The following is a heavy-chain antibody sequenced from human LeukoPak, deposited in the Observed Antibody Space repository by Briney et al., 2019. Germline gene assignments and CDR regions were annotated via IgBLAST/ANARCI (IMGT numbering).Heavy chain of an antibody. CDR1: GFTFSNYA. Sequence: PGGSLRLSCAASGFTFSNYAMNWVRQAPGKGLEWVSAISNSGGTTYYADSVKGQFTISRDNSKNTLYLQMNSLRAEDTAVYYCARTYLGAFDIWGQGTMVTVSS. CDR2: ISNSGGTT. J-gene: IGHJ3*02. D-gene: IGHD1-1*01. CDR3: ARTYLGAFDI. V-gene: IGHV3-23*01.